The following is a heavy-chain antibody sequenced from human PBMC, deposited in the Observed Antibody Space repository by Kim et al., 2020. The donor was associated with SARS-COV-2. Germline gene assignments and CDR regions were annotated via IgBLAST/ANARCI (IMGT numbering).Heavy chain of an antibody. Sequence: SVKVSCKASGFTFTSSAVQWVRQARGQRLEWIGWIVVGSGNTNYAQKFQERVTITRDMSTSTAYMELSSLRSEDTAVYYCAATLTGTTDYYGMDVWGQGTTVTVSS. CDR2: IVVGSGNT. D-gene: IGHD1-20*01. CDR3: AATLTGTTDYYGMDV. J-gene: IGHJ6*02. V-gene: IGHV1-58*01. CDR1: GFTFTSSA.